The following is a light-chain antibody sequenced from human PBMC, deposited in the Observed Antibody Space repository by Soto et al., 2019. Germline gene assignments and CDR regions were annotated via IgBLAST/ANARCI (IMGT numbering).Light chain of an antibody. V-gene: IGKV1-39*01. CDR2: AAS. CDR1: QSMSSI. CDR3: QQSYSLPRT. Sequence: DIQMTQSPSSLSASVGHRVTITCRASQSMSSIVNWYQQKPGKAPKLLIYAASSLHSGVPSRFSGSGSGIDFTLTVTSLQPEDFATYYCQQSYSLPRTFGQGTKVEIK. J-gene: IGKJ1*01.